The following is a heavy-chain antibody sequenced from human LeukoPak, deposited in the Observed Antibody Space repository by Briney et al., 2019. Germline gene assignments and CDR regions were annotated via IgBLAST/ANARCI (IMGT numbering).Heavy chain of an antibody. CDR3: AREILVGQHLVAIFDY. CDR2: INSDGSST. D-gene: IGHD6-13*01. CDR1: GFTFSSYW. J-gene: IGHJ4*02. V-gene: IGHV3-74*01. Sequence: GGSLRLSCAASGFTFSSYWMHWVRQVPGKGLVWVSRINSDGSSTRYADSVKGRFTISRDNAKNTVYLQMNSLRAEDTAVYYCAREILVGQHLVAIFDYWGQGTLVTVSS.